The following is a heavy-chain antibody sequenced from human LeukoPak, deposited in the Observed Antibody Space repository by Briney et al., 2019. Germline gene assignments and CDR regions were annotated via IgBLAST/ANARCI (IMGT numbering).Heavy chain of an antibody. D-gene: IGHD1-26*01. CDR1: GASISSGNYY. J-gene: IGHJ4*02. V-gene: IGHV4-39*07. Sequence: SETLSLTCTVSGASISSGNYYWGWIRQPPGKGLEWLGSIYYSGDTYNNPPLKSRVTISVDTAKSQFSLRLTSMTAADTAVYYCARDVAGTTFDYWGQGTLVTVSS. CDR3: ARDVAGTTFDY. CDR2: IYYSGDT.